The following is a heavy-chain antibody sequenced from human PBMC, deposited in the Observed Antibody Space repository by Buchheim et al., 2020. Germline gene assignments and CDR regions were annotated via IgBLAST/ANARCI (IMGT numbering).Heavy chain of an antibody. J-gene: IGHJ4*02. Sequence: QVQLQESGPGLVKPSETLSLTCTVSGGSISSYYWSWIRQPPGKGLEWIGYIYYSGGTNYNTSLKSRVTISVDTSKNQFSMKLSSVTAADTAVYYCARLKVRSSGIDYWGQGTL. D-gene: IGHD1-26*01. CDR3: ARLKVRSSGIDY. CDR2: IYYSGGT. CDR1: GGSISSYY. V-gene: IGHV4-59*01.